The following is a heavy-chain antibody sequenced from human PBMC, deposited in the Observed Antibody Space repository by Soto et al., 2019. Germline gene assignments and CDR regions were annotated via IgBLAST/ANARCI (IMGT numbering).Heavy chain of an antibody. V-gene: IGHV4-59*01. CDR3: ARGISGYCSSTSCLDYYYYYGMDV. Sequence: PSETLSLTCTVSGGSISSYYWSWIRQPPGKGLEWIGYIYYSGSTNYNPSLKSRVTISVDTSKNQFSLKLSSVTAADTALYYCARGISGYCSSTSCLDYYYYYGMDVWGQGTTVTVSS. CDR2: IYYSGST. CDR1: GGSISSYY. J-gene: IGHJ6*02. D-gene: IGHD2-2*01.